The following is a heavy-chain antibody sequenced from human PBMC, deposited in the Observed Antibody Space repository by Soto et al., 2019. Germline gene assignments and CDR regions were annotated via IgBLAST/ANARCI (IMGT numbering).Heavy chain of an antibody. V-gene: IGHV4-31*03. Sequence: QVQLQESGPGLVKPSQTLSLTCTVSGGSISSGGYYWSWIRQHPGKGLEWIGYIYYSGSTYYNPSLKSRVTISVDTSKNQFSLKLSSVTAADTAVYYCARVSAGLIVAPYYYYGMDVWGQGTTVTVSS. CDR3: ARVSAGLIVAPYYYYGMDV. D-gene: IGHD2-15*01. J-gene: IGHJ6*02. CDR1: GGSISSGGYY. CDR2: IYYSGST.